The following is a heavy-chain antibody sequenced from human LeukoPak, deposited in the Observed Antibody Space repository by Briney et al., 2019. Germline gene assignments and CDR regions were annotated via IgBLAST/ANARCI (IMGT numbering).Heavy chain of an antibody. V-gene: IGHV3-30*02. D-gene: IGHD3-10*01. Sequence: GGSLRLSCAASGFTFSSYGMHWVRQAPGKGLEWVAFIRYDGSNKYYADSVKGRFTISRDNSKNTLYLQMNSLRAEDTAVYYCAKDFKWFGELYYFDYWGQGTLVTVSS. CDR3: AKDFKWFGELYYFDY. J-gene: IGHJ4*02. CDR2: IRYDGSNK. CDR1: GFTFSSYG.